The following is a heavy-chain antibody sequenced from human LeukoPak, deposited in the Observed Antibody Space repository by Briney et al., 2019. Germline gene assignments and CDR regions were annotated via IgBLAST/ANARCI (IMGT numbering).Heavy chain of an antibody. CDR1: GYTFTSYD. D-gene: IGHD5-12*01. CDR3: ARGYSGYDLDGYYYYYMDV. V-gene: IGHV1-8*01. Sequence: ASVTVSCKASGYTFTSYDINWVRQAPGQGLEWMGWMNPNSGNTVCAQKFQGRVTMTRNTSISTAYMELSSLRSEDTAVYYCARGYSGYDLDGYYYYYMDVWGKGTTVTVSS. J-gene: IGHJ6*03. CDR2: MNPNSGNT.